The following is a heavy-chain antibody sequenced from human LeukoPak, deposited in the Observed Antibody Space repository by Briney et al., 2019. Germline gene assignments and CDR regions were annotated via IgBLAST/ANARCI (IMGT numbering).Heavy chain of an antibody. V-gene: IGHV4-61*01. D-gene: IGHD2-21*02. CDR1: GGSISSSSYY. J-gene: IGHJ4*02. Sequence: SETLSLTCTVSGGSISSSSYYWSWIRQPPGKGLEWIGYIYYSGSTNYNPSLKCRVTISVDTSKNQFSLKLSSVTAADTAVYYCARVKFAAYCGGDCYSGGLDYWGQGTLVTVSS. CDR2: IYYSGST. CDR3: ARVKFAAYCGGDCYSGGLDY.